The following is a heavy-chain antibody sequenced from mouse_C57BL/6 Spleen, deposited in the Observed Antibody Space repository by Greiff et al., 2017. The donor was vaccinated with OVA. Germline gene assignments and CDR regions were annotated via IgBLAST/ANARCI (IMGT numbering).Heavy chain of an antibody. CDR1: GFTFTDYY. J-gene: IGHJ2*01. V-gene: IGHV7-3*01. CDR3: ARSPRGFDY. CDR2: IRNKANGYTT. Sequence: EVKLEESGGGLVQPGGSLSLSCAASGFTFTDYYMSWVRQPPGKALEWLGFIRNKANGYTTEYSASVKGRFTISRDNSQSILYLQMNALRAEDSATYYCARSPRGFDYWGQGTTLTVSS.